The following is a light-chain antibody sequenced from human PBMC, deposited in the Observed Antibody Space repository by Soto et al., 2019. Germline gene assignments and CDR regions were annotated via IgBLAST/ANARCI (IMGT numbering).Light chain of an antibody. J-gene: IGKJ1*01. CDR2: EAT. V-gene: IGKV1-5*03. CDR1: QSISAS. CDR3: QQYNGYWT. Sequence: DIQMTQSPSTLSASVGDRVTITCRASQSISASLAWYQQKPGKAPKLLIYEATSLKSGVPSRFSGSRSGTEYTLTISSLQHDDFATYYCQQYNGYWTFGQGTKVEIK.